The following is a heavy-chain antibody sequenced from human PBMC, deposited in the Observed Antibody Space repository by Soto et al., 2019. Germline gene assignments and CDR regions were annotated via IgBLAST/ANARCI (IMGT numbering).Heavy chain of an antibody. J-gene: IGHJ3*02. V-gene: IGHV4-31*03. CDR1: GGSISSGGYY. CDR3: ARSVLTMIVVSDRGAFDI. CDR2: IYYSGST. Sequence: SETLSLTCTVSGGSISSGGYYWSWIRQHPGKGLEWIGYIYYSGSTYYNPSLKSRVTISVDTSKNQFSLKLSSVTAADTAVYYCARSVLTMIVVSDRGAFDIWGQGTMVTVSS. D-gene: IGHD3-22*01.